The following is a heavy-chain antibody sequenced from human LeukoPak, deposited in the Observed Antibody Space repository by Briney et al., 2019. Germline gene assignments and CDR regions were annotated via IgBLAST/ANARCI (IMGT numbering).Heavy chain of an antibody. CDR2: ISGSGGTT. V-gene: IGHV3-23*01. CDR1: GFTFSSYA. J-gene: IGHJ4*02. Sequence: GGSLRLSCAASGFTFSSYAMSWVRQAPGKGLEWVAVISGSGGTTYYADSVKGRFTISRDNSKNTLYLQMNSLRAEDTAVYYCATAAYDSSESYYFDYWGQGTLVTVSS. CDR3: ATAAYDSSESYYFDY. D-gene: IGHD3-22*01.